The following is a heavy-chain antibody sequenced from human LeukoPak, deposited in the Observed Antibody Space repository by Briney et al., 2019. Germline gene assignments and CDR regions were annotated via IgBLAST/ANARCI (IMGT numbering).Heavy chain of an antibody. CDR1: GYSISSGYY. D-gene: IGHD2-21*01. CDR3: ARERSLVWHIVDPHWFDP. J-gene: IGHJ5*02. V-gene: IGHV4-38-2*02. Sequence: SETLSLTCTVSGYSISSGYYWGWIRQPPGKGLEWIGSIYHSGSTYYNPSPKSRVTISVDTSKNQFSLKLSSVTAADTAVYYCARERSLVWHIVDPHWFDPWGQGTLVTVSS. CDR2: IYHSGST.